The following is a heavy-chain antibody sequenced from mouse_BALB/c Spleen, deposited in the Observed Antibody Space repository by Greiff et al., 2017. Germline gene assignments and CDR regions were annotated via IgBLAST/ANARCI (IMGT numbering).Heavy chain of an antibody. D-gene: IGHD2-2*01. CDR1: GFSLTSYG. V-gene: IGHV2-9*02. Sequence: VKLVESGPGLVAPSQSLSITCTVSGFSLTSYGVHWVRQPPGKGLEWLGVIWAGGSTNYNSALMSRLSISKDNSKSQVFLKMNSLQTDDTAMYYCARLWLRRGYYAMDYWGQGTSVTVSS. CDR2: IWAGGST. CDR3: ARLWLRRGYYAMDY. J-gene: IGHJ4*01.